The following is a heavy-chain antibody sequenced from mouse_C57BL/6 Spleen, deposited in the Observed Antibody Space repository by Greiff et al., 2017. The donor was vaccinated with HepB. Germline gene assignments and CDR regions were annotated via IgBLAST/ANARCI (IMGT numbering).Heavy chain of an antibody. J-gene: IGHJ2*01. Sequence: EVKLMESEGGSVQPGSSMKLSCTASGFTFSDYYMAWVRQVPEKGLEWVANINYDGSRTYYLDSLKSRFIISRDNAKNILYLQMSSLRSEDTATYYCARDGDYDGGDFDYWGHGTTLTVSS. CDR3: ARDGDYDGGDFDY. CDR1: GFTFSDYY. D-gene: IGHD2-4*01. CDR2: INYDGSRT. V-gene: IGHV5-16*01.